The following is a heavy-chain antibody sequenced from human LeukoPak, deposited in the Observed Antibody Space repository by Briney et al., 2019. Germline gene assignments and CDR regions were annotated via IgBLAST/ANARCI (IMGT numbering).Heavy chain of an antibody. V-gene: IGHV1-2*02. J-gene: IGHJ4*02. Sequence: GASVKVSCKASGYTFTGYYMHWVRQAPGQGLEWMGWINPNSGGTNYAQKFQGRVTMTRDTSISTAYMELSRLRSDDTAVYYCARLNHYDILTGRDYWGQGTLVTVSS. CDR3: ARLNHYDILTGRDY. D-gene: IGHD3-9*01. CDR1: GYTFTGYY. CDR2: INPNSGGT.